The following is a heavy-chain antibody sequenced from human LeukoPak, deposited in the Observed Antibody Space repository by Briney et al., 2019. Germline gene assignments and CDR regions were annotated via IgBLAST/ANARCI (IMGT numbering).Heavy chain of an antibody. CDR2: IYYSGST. J-gene: IGHJ5*02. Sequence: SETLSLTCTVSGGSISSSSYYWGWIRQPPGNGLEWIGSIYYSGSTYYNPSLKSRVTISVDTSKNQFSLKLSSVTAADTAVYYCARDTGYSSSWDLPPGWFDPWGQGTLVTVSS. CDR3: ARDTGYSSSWDLPPGWFDP. V-gene: IGHV4-39*01. CDR1: GGSISSSSYY. D-gene: IGHD6-13*01.